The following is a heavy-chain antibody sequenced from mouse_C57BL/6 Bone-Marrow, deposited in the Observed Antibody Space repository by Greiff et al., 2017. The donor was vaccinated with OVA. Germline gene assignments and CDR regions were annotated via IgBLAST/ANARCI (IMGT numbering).Heavy chain of an antibody. CDR2: IYPRSGNT. CDR3: ARSRLLRSNYAMDY. J-gene: IGHJ4*01. CDR1: GYTFTSYG. Sequence: QVQLQQSGAELARPGASVKLSCKASGYTFTSYGIRWVKQRTGQGLEWIGEIYPRSGNTYYNEKFKGKATLTADKSSSTAYMELRSLTSEDSAVYFCARSRLLRSNYAMDYWGQGTSVTVSS. D-gene: IGHD1-1*01. V-gene: IGHV1-81*01.